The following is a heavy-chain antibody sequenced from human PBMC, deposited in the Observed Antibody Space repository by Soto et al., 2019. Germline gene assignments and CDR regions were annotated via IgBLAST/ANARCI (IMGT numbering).Heavy chain of an antibody. CDR2: LSGGGRTT. D-gene: IGHD3-9*01. CDR1: GFTFSLSA. CDR3: AKGPEYDILTGCDY. J-gene: IGHJ4*02. V-gene: IGHV3-23*01. Sequence: EVQLLESGGGFVQPGASLRLSCAASGFTFSLSAMSWVRQAPGRGLDWVSSLSGGGRTTDYADSVKGRSTISRDHSNNTVHLQMNSLRAEDTAVYYCAKGPEYDILTGCDYWGQGALVTVSS.